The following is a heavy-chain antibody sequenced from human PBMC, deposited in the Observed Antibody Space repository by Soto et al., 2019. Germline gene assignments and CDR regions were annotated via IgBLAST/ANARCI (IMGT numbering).Heavy chain of an antibody. V-gene: IGHV4-34*01. D-gene: IGHD2-15*01. Sequence: PSETLSLTFAVYGGSFSGYYWSWIRQPPGKGLEWIGEINHSGSTNYNPSLKSRVTISVDTSKNQFSLKLSSVTAADTAVYYCARPEAVAAAHFDYWGQGTLVTV. J-gene: IGHJ4*02. CDR1: GGSFSGYY. CDR3: ARPEAVAAAHFDY. CDR2: INHSGST.